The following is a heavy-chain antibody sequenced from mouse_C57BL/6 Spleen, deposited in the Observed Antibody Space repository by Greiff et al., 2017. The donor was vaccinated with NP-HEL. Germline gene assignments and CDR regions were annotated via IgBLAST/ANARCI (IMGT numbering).Heavy chain of an antibody. CDR1: GYAFSSSW. Sequence: VQLQQSGPELVKPGASVKISCKASGYAFSSSWMNWVKQRPGKGLEWIGRIYPGDGDNNYNGKFKFNATLTADKSSRTAYMKLSSLTSEDSAVDVCARYYGSSDDLDYGGKGTTLTVSS. V-gene: IGHV1-82*01. CDR2: IYPGDGDN. D-gene: IGHD1-1*01. J-gene: IGHJ2*01. CDR3: ARYYGSSDDLDY.